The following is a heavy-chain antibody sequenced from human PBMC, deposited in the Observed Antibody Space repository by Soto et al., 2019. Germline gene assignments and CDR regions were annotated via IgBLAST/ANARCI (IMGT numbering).Heavy chain of an antibody. CDR2: IIPIFGTA. Sequence: QVQLVQSGAEVKKPGSSVKVSCKASGGTFSSYAISWVRQAPGQGLEWMGGIIPIFGTANYAQKFQGRVXIXAXASTSTAYMGLSSLRSEDTAVYYCARSRVRGWLLLAWGQGTLVTVSS. D-gene: IGHD3-22*01. CDR1: GGTFSSYA. V-gene: IGHV1-69*12. J-gene: IGHJ5*02. CDR3: ARSRVRGWLLLA.